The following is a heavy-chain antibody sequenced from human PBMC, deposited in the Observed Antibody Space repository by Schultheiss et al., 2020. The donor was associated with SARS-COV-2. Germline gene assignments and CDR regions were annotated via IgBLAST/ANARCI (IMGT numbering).Heavy chain of an antibody. CDR1: GFTFSSYW. J-gene: IGHJ2*01. CDR3: ARNWYFDL. Sequence: GESLKISCAASGFTFSSYWMSWVRQAPGKGLASVANIKGDSSEIFHVDSVKGRFTISRDNSKNTLYLQMDSLRAEDMAVYYCARNWYFDLWGRGTLVTVSS. CDR2: IKGDSSEI. V-gene: IGHV3-7*01.